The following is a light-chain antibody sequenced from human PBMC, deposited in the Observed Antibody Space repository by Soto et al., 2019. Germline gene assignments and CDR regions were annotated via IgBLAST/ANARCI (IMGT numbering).Light chain of an antibody. V-gene: IGKV1-39*01. CDR3: QQGYVIPRA. CDR1: QSIGSY. CDR2: AAS. Sequence: DLQMIQSPSSLSASVGDRVTITCRASQSIGSYVNWYQQTPGKAPRLLIYAASSLQSGVPSRFSGSGYGTDFTLTINSLQPEDFSTYYCQQGYVIPRAFGQGTKVEVK. J-gene: IGKJ1*01.